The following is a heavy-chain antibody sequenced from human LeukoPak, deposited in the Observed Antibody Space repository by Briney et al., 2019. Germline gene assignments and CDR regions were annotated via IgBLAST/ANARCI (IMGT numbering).Heavy chain of an antibody. J-gene: IGHJ3*02. D-gene: IGHD3-22*01. CDR3: AKVYDSSGYYSLRAFDI. V-gene: IGHV3-23*01. CDR1: GFTFSSYA. Sequence: GGSLRLSCAASGFTFSSYAMSWVRQAPGKGLEWVSAISGSGGSTYYADSVKGRFTISRDNSKNTLYLQMNSLRAEDTVVYYCAKVYDSSGYYSLRAFDIWGQGTMVTVSS. CDR2: ISGSGGST.